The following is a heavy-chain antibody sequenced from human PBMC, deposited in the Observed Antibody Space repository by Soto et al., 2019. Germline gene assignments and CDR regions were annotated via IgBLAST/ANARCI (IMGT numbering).Heavy chain of an antibody. CDR2: IYYTGST. CDR3: ARADYSKLAY. D-gene: IGHD4-4*01. V-gene: IGHV4-59*13. J-gene: IGHJ4*02. Sequence: WTWIRQPPGRGLEWIGSIYYTGSTNYSPSLKSRVTISVDTSKNQFSLKLSSVTAADTAVYYCARADYSKLAYWGQGTLVIVSS.